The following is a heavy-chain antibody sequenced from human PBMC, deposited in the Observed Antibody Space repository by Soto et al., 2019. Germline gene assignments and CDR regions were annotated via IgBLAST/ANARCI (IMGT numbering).Heavy chain of an antibody. V-gene: IGHV3-15*07. CDR2: IKSKTDGGTT. Sequence: PGGSLRLSCAASGFTFSNAWMNWVRQAPGKGLEWVGRIKSKTDGGTTDYAAPVKGRFTISRDDSKNTLYLQMNSLKTEDTAVNYCTTIYTGDYDHYYYYYGMDVWGQGTTVTVSS. D-gene: IGHD7-27*01. CDR1: GFTFSNAW. J-gene: IGHJ6*02. CDR3: TTIYTGDYDHYYYYYGMDV.